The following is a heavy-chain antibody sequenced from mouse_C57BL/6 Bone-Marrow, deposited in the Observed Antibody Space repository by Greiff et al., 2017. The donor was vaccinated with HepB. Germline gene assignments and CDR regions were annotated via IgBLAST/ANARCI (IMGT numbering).Heavy chain of an antibody. J-gene: IGHJ3*01. CDR3: ARSGSSWFAY. V-gene: IGHV7-3*01. Sequence: EVQLVESGGGLVQPGGSLSLSCAASGFTFTDYYMSWVRQPPGKALEWLGFIRNKANGYTTEYSASVKGRFTISRDNSQSILYLQMNALRAEDSATYYCARSGSSWFAYWGQGTLVTVSA. CDR1: GFTFTDYY. CDR2: IRNKANGYTT.